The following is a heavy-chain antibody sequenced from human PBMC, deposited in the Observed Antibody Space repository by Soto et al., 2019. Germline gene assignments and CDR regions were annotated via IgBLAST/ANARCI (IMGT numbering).Heavy chain of an antibody. CDR1: GFTFSISS. D-gene: IGHD3-16*02. CDR2: ISGTSDYI. V-gene: IGHV3-21*04. Sequence: GGSLRLSCAASGFTFSISSMNWVRQAPGKGLERVSSISGTSDYISYPDSVKGRFFISRENSDNTLHLQMNSLRDDDTAIYYCAKRRLNTITSLSDWWGQGVQVTVSS. CDR3: AKRRLNTITSLSDW. J-gene: IGHJ1*01.